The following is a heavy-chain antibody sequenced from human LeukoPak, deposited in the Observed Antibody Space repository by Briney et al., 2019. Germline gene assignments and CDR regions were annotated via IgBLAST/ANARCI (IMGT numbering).Heavy chain of an antibody. CDR1: GYSFISSG. CDR3: ARDFGYGYGPVDY. CDR2: ISANNGHT. J-gene: IGHJ4*02. D-gene: IGHD5-18*01. Sequence: GASVTVSCKASGYSFISSGITWVRQAPGQGLEWMGWISANNGHTEYAHNFEGRVSMTTETSTSTAYMELTSLRSDDTGVYYCARDFGYGYGPVDYWGQGTLVSVSS. V-gene: IGHV1-18*01.